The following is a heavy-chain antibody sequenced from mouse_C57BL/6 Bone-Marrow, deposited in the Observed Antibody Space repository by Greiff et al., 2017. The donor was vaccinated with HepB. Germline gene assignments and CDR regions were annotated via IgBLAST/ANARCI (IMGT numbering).Heavy chain of an antibody. V-gene: IGHV1-72*01. CDR3: ARFKTYYSNYDAMDY. J-gene: IGHJ4*01. D-gene: IGHD2-5*01. Sequence: QVHVKQPGAELVKPGASVKLSCKASGYTFTSYWMHWVKQRPGRGLEWIGRIDPNSGGTKYNEKFKSKATLTVDKPSSTAYMQLSSLTSEDSAVYYCARFKTYYSNYDAMDYWGQGTSVTVSS. CDR2: IDPNSGGT. CDR1: GYTFTSYW.